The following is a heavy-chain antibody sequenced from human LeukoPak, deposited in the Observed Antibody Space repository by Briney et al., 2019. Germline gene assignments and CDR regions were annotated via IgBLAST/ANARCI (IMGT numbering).Heavy chain of an antibody. Sequence: SETLSLTCAVSGGSISSYYWSWIRQSPRKGLEWIGYIYYSGSANYNPSLNSRVTISVDTSQNQFSLHLSSVTAADTAVYYCARANTGYYYYYAMDVWGQGTTVTVSS. J-gene: IGHJ6*02. D-gene: IGHD1-14*01. CDR3: ARANTGYYYYYAMDV. V-gene: IGHV4-59*01. CDR2: IYYSGSA. CDR1: GGSISSYY.